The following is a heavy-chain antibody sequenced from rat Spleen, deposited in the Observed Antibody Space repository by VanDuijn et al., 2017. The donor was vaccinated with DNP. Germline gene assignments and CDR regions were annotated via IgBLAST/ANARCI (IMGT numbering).Heavy chain of an antibody. CDR1: GFTFSNYY. D-gene: IGHD4-3*01. Sequence: EVQLVESGGGLVQPGRSLKLSCAASGFTFSNYYMAWVRQAPKKGLEWVATISTSGSRTYYPDSVKGRFTIYRDIAKSSLYLQMNSLKSEDTATYYCARPYNSGCAYWGKGTLVTVSS. CDR3: ARPYNSGCAY. J-gene: IGHJ3*01. V-gene: IGHV5-25*01. CDR2: ISTSGSRT.